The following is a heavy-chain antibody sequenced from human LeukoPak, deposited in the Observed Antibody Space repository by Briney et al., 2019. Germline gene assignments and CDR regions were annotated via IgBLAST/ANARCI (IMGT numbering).Heavy chain of an antibody. Sequence: GGSLRLSCAASGFTFSSYGMSWVRQAPGKGLEWVSAISGSGGSTYYADSVKGRFTIPRGNSKNTLYLQMNSLRAEDTAVYYCAKGVTPTLDYFDYWGQGTLVTVSS. V-gene: IGHV3-23*01. CDR2: ISGSGGST. CDR1: GFTFSSYG. J-gene: IGHJ4*02. D-gene: IGHD2-15*01. CDR3: AKGVTPTLDYFDY.